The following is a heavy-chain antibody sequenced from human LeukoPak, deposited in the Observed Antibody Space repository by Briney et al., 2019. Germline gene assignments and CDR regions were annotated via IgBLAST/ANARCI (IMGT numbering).Heavy chain of an antibody. V-gene: IGHV1-2*06. CDR1: GYTFTGYY. J-gene: IGHJ5*02. D-gene: IGHD3-10*01. CDR3: ARGYVDIWFGEGGLSVYWFDP. CDR2: INPNSGGT. Sequence: DSVKVSCKASGYTFTGYYMHWVRQAPGQGLEWMGRINPNSGGTNYAQKFQGRVTMTRDTSISTAYMELSRLRSDDTAVYYCARGYVDIWFGEGGLSVYWFDPWGQGTLVTVSS.